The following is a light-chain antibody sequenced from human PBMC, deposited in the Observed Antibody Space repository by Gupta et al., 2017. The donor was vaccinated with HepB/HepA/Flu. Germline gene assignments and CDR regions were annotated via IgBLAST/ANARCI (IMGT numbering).Light chain of an antibody. Sequence: QSALTQPRSVSGSPGQSVTISCTGTSNNVGGYNSVSWYQHHPGKAPKLMIFDVNKRPSGGPDRFSGSKSGKTAPLSISGLQAEDEADYYCSSDAGNSVVFGGGTKLTFL. J-gene: IGLJ2*01. CDR3: SSDAGNSVV. V-gene: IGLV2-11*01. CDR2: DVN. CDR1: SNNVGGYNS.